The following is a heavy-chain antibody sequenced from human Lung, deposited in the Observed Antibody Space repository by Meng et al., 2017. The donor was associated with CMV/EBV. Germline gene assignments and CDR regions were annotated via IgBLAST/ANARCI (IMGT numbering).Heavy chain of an antibody. J-gene: IGHJ3*02. CDR2: INPNPNFDDT. D-gene: IGHD2-21*01. CDR1: GYTFIGYH. Sequence: ASVXVSXKSCGYTFIGYHIHGVRQAPGQGLECMGWINPNPNFDDTAYAQKFQGRVTITRDMSISTAYMELTRLRPDDTAVYYCARVQFLEKPNDAFNIWGQGTXVTVSS. CDR3: ARVQFLEKPNDAFNI. V-gene: IGHV1-2*02.